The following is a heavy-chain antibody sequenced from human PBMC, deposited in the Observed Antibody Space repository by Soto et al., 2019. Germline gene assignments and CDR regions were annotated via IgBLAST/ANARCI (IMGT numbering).Heavy chain of an antibody. J-gene: IGHJ6*02. Sequence: GSLRLSCAASGFTVSSNYMSWVRQAPGKGLEWVSVIYSGGSTYYADSVKGRFTISRDNSKNTLYLQMNSLRAEDTAVYYCARDHPGDDFWSGYYTGYYGMDVWGQGTTVTVSS. CDR1: GFTVSSNY. CDR3: ARDHPGDDFWSGYYTGYYGMDV. D-gene: IGHD3-3*01. V-gene: IGHV3-66*01. CDR2: IYSGGST.